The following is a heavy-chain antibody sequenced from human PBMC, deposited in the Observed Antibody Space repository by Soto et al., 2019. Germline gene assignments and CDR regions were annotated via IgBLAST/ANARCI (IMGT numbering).Heavy chain of an antibody. D-gene: IGHD3-16*02. CDR3: AKGYYDYVWGSYRYLDNWFDP. V-gene: IGHV3-23*01. CDR1: GFTFSSYA. Sequence: PGGSLRLSCAASGFTFSSYAMSWVRQAPGKGLEWVSAISGSGGSTYYADSVKGRFTISRDNSKNTLYLQMNSLRAEDTAVYYCAKGYYDYVWGSYRYLDNWFDPWGQGTLVTVSS. CDR2: ISGSGGST. J-gene: IGHJ5*02.